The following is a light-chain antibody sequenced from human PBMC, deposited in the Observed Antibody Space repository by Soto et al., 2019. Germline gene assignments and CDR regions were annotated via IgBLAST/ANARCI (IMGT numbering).Light chain of an antibody. CDR3: CSYAGSTTYV. CDR2: DAS. V-gene: IGLV2-11*01. J-gene: IGLJ1*01. CDR1: TGDVGAYNF. Sequence: QSVLTQPRSVSGSPGQSVTISCTGTTGDVGAYNFVSWYQLHPGKAPKLMIYDASKRPSGVPDRFSASKSGNTASLTISGLQAEDEADYYCCSYAGSTTYVFGTGTKVTVL.